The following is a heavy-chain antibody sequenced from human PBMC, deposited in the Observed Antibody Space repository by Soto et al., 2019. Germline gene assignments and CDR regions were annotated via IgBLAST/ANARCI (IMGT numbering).Heavy chain of an antibody. CDR3: ARQIKDYGDYHWFDP. D-gene: IGHD4-17*01. CDR2: IYYSGST. CDR1: GGSISSYY. J-gene: IGHJ5*02. Sequence: SETLSLTCTVSGGSISSYYWSWIRQPPGKGLEWIGYIYYSGSTNYNPSLKSRVTISVDTSKNQFSLKLSSVTAADTAVYYCARQIKDYGDYHWFDPWGQGTLVTVSS. V-gene: IGHV4-59*08.